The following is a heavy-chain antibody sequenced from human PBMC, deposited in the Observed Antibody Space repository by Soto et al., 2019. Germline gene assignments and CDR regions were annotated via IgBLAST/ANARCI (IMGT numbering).Heavy chain of an antibody. CDR2: ISSSSTI. J-gene: IGHJ6*02. D-gene: IGHD2-2*01. V-gene: IGHV3-48*02. Sequence: GGSLRLSCAASGFTFSSYSMNWVRQAPGKGLEWVSYISSSSTIYYADSVKGRFTISRDNAKNSLYLQMNSLRDEDTAVYYCARDGDIVVVPAAIPTGVWGQGTTVTVSS. CDR3: ARDGDIVVVPAAIPTGV. CDR1: GFTFSSYS.